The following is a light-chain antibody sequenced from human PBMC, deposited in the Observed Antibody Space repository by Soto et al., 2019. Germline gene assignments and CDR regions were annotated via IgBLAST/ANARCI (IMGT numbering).Light chain of an antibody. V-gene: IGLV2-23*01. J-gene: IGLJ1*01. Sequence: QSALTQPASVSGAPGQSITISCTGTSSDVGGYNLVSWYQQHPGKAPKVMIYEGSKRPSGVSNRFSGSTSGNTASLTISGLQAEDEADAYCCSYAGSSTYVFRTGTKLTVL. CDR2: EGS. CDR3: CSYAGSSTYV. CDR1: SSDVGGYNL.